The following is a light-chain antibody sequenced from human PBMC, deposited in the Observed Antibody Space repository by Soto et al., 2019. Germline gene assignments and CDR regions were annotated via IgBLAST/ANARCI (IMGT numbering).Light chain of an antibody. V-gene: IGLV1-40*01. Sequence: QSVLTQPPSVSGAPGQRVTISCTGSSSNIGAGYDVHWYQQLPGTAPKLLIYGNSNRPSGVPDRFSGSKSGTSASLAITGLQAEDEADYYCQSYDSSLSVVFGGGTKLHRP. J-gene: IGLJ2*01. CDR2: GNS. CDR3: QSYDSSLSVV. CDR1: SSNIGAGYD.